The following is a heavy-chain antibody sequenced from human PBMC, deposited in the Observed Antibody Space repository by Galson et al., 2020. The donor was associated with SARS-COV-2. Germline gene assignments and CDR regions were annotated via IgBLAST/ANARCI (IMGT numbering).Heavy chain of an antibody. CDR1: GYTLTRYY. Sequence: ASVKVYCKASGYTLTRYYMHWVRQAPRHGLKWIGITNPSGGSTSYAQTFQDTVTMTRDTSTSTVYMELSRLRSEDTAVYYCAREEGSSSWFDVTYYYYYMDVWGKGTTVTVSS. D-gene: IGHD6-13*01. J-gene: IGHJ6*03. CDR3: AREEGSSSWFDVTYYYYYMDV. CDR2: TNPSGGST. V-gene: IGHV1-46*01.